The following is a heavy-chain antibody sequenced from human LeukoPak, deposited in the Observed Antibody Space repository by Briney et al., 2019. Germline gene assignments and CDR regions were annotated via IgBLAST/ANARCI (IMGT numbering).Heavy chain of an antibody. V-gene: IGHV3-30*18. J-gene: IGHJ1*01. CDR3: AKDPYSSRMEYFQY. CDR2: ISYDGNDK. D-gene: IGHD3-22*01. Sequence: GGSLRLSCVASGFTFSSYGVHWARQAPGKGLEWVAVISYDGNDKYYADSVKGRFSISRDNSKNTLYLEMSSLRTEDTAVYYCAKDPYSSRMEYFQYWGQGTLVIVSS. CDR1: GFTFSSYG.